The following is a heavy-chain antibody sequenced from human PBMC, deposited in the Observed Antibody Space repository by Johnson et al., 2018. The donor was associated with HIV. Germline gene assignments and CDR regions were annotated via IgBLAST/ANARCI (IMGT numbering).Heavy chain of an antibody. CDR1: GFTFDDYA. V-gene: IGHV3-9*01. J-gene: IGHJ3*02. CDR3: ARSNWNYGDAFDI. Sequence: VQLVESGGGLVQPGRSLRLSCAASGFTFDDYAMHWVRQAPGKGLEWVAGISWNSGNIAYVDSVKGRFTISRDNARNSLYLQMDSLRPDDTAVYYCARSNWNYGDAFDIWGQGTMVTVSS. D-gene: IGHD1-7*01. CDR2: ISWNSGNI.